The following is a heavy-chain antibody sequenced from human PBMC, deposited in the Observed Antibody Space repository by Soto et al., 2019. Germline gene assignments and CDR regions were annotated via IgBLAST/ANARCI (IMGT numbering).Heavy chain of an antibody. V-gene: IGHV2-70*13. CDR1: GFTLGTTGLS. J-gene: IGHJ4*02. CDR3: ERSQCGMVYNSFFDF. D-gene: IGHD2-8*01. CDR2: IDWDGDR. Sequence: SGPTLVNPTQTLTLTCTFSGFTLGTTGLSVNWIRQAPGKALEWLAVIDWDGDRFYSASLKTRLSISKDTSKNEVVLTMTNMDPVDTATYFCERSQCGMVYNSFFDFSSQGTLVTVSS.